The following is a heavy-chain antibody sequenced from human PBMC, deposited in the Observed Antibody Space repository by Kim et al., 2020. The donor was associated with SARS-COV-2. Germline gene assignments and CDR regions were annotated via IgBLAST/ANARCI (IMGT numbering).Heavy chain of an antibody. CDR2: IITILGIA. Sequence: GRIITILGIANNAQKFQGRVTITADKATSTAYMELSSLRSEDTAVYYCARDGPQISLVIREGDGWFDPWGQGTLVTVSS. J-gene: IGHJ5*02. CDR3: ARDGPQISLVIREGDGWFDP. D-gene: IGHD3-9*01. V-gene: IGHV1-69*04.